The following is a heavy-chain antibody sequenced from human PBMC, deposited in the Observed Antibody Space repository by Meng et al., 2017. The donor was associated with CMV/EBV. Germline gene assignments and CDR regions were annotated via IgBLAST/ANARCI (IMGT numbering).Heavy chain of an antibody. Sequence: GESLKISCAASGFTFSSYSMNWVRQAPGKGLEWVSSISSSSSYIYYADSVKGRFTISRDNAKNSLYLQMNSLRAEDTAVYYCARGGKIQLWLNFDYWGQGTLVTVSS. V-gene: IGHV3-21*04. CDR2: ISSSSSYI. J-gene: IGHJ4*02. CDR3: ARGGKIQLWLNFDY. D-gene: IGHD5-18*01. CDR1: GFTFSSYS.